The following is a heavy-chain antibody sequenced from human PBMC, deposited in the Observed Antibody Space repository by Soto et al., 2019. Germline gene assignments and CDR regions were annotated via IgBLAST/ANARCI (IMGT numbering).Heavy chain of an antibody. CDR1: GFTFSRYA. V-gene: IGHV3-30-3*01. CDR3: ARPRMTTTTRYHGMDV. Sequence: GGSLRLSCSASGFTFSRYAMHWVRQAPGEGLDWVAVVSFDGSNEYYAESVRGRFTISRDTSKNTLYLQMNSLRPEDTAVYFCARPRMTTTTRYHGMDVWGRGTTVTVSS. CDR2: VSFDGSNE. J-gene: IGHJ6*02. D-gene: IGHD4-17*01.